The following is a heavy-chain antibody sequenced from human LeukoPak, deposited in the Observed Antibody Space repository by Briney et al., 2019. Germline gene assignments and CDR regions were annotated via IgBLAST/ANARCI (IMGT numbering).Heavy chain of an antibody. CDR2: ITSSGDKT. Sequence: PGGSLRLSCAASGFPFSIFALSWVRQAPGKGLEWVSSITSSGDKTYYADSVKGRFTVSRDNSKKTVDLQMNSLRAEDTAVYYCAKARSGYSHYFDYWGQGTLVTVSS. CDR1: GFPFSIFA. J-gene: IGHJ4*02. D-gene: IGHD3-22*01. CDR3: AKARSGYSHYFDY. V-gene: IGHV3-23*01.